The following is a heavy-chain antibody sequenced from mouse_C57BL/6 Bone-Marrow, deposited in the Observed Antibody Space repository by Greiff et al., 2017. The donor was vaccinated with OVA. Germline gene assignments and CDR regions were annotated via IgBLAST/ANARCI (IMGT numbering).Heavy chain of an antibody. J-gene: IGHJ3*01. Sequence: EVKLMESGGDLVKPGGSLKLSCAASGFTFSSYGMSWVRQTPEKRLEWVATISDGGSYTYYQDNVKGRFTISRDNAKNNLYLQMSHLKSEDTAMYYCARDRGWLLRGFAYWGQGTLVTVSA. CDR1: GFTFSSYG. D-gene: IGHD2-3*01. V-gene: IGHV5-4*01. CDR2: ISDGGSYT. CDR3: ARDRGWLLRGFAY.